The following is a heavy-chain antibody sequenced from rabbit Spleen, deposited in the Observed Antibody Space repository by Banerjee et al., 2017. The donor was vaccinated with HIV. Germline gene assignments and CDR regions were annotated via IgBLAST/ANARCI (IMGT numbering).Heavy chain of an antibody. CDR2: IEPVFGVT. J-gene: IGHJ4*01. V-gene: IGHV1S7*01. CDR1: GFDFSSYY. Sequence: QLKESGGGLVHPGGTLKLSCKASGFDFSSYYMSWVRQAPGRGLEWIGYIEPVFGVTYHANWVNGRSTISSHNAQNTMYLPLNSLTAAHTATYFCARGYASSSSLPAYYFKLWGPGTLVTVS. D-gene: IGHD1-1*01. CDR3: ARGYASSSSLPAYYFKL.